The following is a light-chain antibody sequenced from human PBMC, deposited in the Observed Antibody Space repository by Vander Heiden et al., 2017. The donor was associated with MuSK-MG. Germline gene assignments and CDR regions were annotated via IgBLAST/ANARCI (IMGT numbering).Light chain of an antibody. J-gene: IGLJ2*01. CDR2: RDN. V-gene: IGLV3-9*01. CDR1: NIGYKN. Sequence: SYELTQPLSVSVALGQTARMTREGNNIGYKNVHWYQQKPGQAPVLVIYRDNYRPSGIPERFSGSNSGNTATLTISRAQAGDEADYYCQVWDSDAGVVFGGGTKLTVL. CDR3: QVWDSDAGVV.